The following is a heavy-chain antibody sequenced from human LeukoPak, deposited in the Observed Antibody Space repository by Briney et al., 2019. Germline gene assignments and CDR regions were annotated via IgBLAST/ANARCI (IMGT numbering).Heavy chain of an antibody. J-gene: IGHJ4*02. Sequence: PGGSLRLSCAASGFTFTDYTINWVRQAPGKGLEWVSSISSSSSYIYYADSVKGRFTISRDNAKNSLYLQMNSLRAEDTAVYYCARDSSLDFDYWGQGTLVTVSS. CDR3: ARDSSLDFDY. CDR1: GFTFTDYT. CDR2: ISSSSSYI. V-gene: IGHV3-21*01. D-gene: IGHD2-2*01.